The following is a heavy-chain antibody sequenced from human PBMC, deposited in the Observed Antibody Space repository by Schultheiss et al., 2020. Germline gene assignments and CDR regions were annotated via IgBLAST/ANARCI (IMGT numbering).Heavy chain of an antibody. J-gene: IGHJ4*02. D-gene: IGHD3/OR15-3a*01. CDR3: AMPSGFLDWLDV. V-gene: IGHV4-34*01. Sequence: SETLSLTCAVSGVSFSGYYWTWVRQAPGKGLEWIGDINDSGSTTYSPSLKSRVTISIDTSKNEFSLRLRSVTAADTAVYYCAMPSGFLDWLDVWGQGTLVTVSS. CDR1: GVSFSGYY. CDR2: INDSGST.